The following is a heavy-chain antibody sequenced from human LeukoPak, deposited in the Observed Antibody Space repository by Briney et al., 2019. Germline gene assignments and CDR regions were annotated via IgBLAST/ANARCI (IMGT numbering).Heavy chain of an antibody. Sequence: SETLSLTCTVSGGSISGFYWSWIRQTPGGGLEFIGFIHYSGTSNYNPSLKSRVTISVDTSRNQFSLNLSSVTAADTAVYYCARLTAYFDYWGQGTQVTVSS. CDR2: IHYSGTS. CDR3: ARLTAYFDY. J-gene: IGHJ4*02. CDR1: GGSISGFY. V-gene: IGHV4-59*08.